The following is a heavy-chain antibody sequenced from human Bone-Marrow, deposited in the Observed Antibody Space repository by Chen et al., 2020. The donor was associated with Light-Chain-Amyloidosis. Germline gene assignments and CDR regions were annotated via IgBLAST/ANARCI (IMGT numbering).Heavy chain of an antibody. CDR3: ARDVQLEGTGWFDP. Sequence: QVQLVQSGAEVKKPGSSVKVSCKANGGTFSSYAISWVRQAPGQGLEWMGGIIPIFGTANYAQKFQGRVTITADESTSTAYMELSSLRSEDTAVYYCARDVQLEGTGWFDPWGQGTLVTVSS. V-gene: IGHV1-69*01. D-gene: IGHD6-6*01. J-gene: IGHJ5*02. CDR2: IIPIFGTA. CDR1: GGTFSSYA.